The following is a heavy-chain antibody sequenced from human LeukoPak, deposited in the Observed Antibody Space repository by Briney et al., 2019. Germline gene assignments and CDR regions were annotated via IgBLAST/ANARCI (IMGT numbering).Heavy chain of an antibody. CDR1: GGTFSSYA. D-gene: IGHD6-6*01. CDR2: IIPIFGTA. J-gene: IGHJ4*02. V-gene: IGHV1-69*05. CDR3: AISIAARRAGIYYFDY. Sequence: GASVKVSCKASGGTFSSYAISWVRQAPGQGLEWMGGIIPIFGTANYAQKFQGRVTITTDESTSTAYMELSSLRSEDTAVYYCAISIAARRAGIYYFDYWGQGTLVTVSS.